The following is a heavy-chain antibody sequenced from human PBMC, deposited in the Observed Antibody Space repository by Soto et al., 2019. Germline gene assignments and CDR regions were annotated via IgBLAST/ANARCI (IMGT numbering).Heavy chain of an antibody. V-gene: IGHV3-11*01. J-gene: IGHJ6*02. CDR3: ARDARYASSSYGFDV. CDR2: ISNSGHAI. D-gene: IGHD6-13*01. CDR1: GFTFSDYY. Sequence: QVQLVESGGGLVKPGGSLRLSCVASGFTFSDYYMSWIRQAPGKGLEWVSYISNSGHAIYYADSVKGRFTVSRDNSNNSMSLQMDSLRADDTAIYYCARDARYASSSYGFDVWGQGNTVSLSS.